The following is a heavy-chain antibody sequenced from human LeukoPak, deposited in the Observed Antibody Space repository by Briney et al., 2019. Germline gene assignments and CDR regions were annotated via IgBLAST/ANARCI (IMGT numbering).Heavy chain of an antibody. V-gene: IGHV4-34*01. CDR2: TNHTGST. Sequence: SETLSLTCAVYGGSFSGYYWSWIRQPPGKGLEWIGETNHTGSTNYNPSLKSRVTISVDTSKNQFSLRLSSVTAADTAVYYCAREGYYYYGMDVWGQGTTVAVSS. J-gene: IGHJ6*02. CDR1: GGSFSGYY. CDR3: AREGYYYYGMDV.